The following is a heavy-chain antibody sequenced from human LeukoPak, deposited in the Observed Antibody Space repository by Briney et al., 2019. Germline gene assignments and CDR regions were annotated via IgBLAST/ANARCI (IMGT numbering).Heavy chain of an antibody. CDR2: INHSGST. CDR1: GGSFSGYY. CDR3: ARRIVVVPAATSDWFDP. D-gene: IGHD2-2*01. Sequence: PSETLSLNCAVYGGSFSGYYWSWIRQPPGKGLEWIGEINHSGSTNYNPSLKGRVTISVDTSKNQFSLKLSSVTAADTAVYYCARRIVVVPAATSDWFDPWGQGTLVTVSS. J-gene: IGHJ5*02. V-gene: IGHV4-34*01.